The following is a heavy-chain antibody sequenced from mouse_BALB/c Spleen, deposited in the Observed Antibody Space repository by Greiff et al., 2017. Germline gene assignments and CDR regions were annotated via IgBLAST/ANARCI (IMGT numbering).Heavy chain of an antibody. CDR2: INPSSGYT. Sequence: QVQLQQSAAELARPGASVKMSCKASGYTFTSYTMHWVKQRPGQGLEWIGYINPSSGYTEYNQKFKDKTTLTADKSSSTAYMQLSSLTSEDSAVYYCAREGTSTMITMDYWGQGTSVTVSS. CDR3: AREGTSTMITMDY. J-gene: IGHJ4*01. V-gene: IGHV1-4*02. CDR1: GYTFTSYT. D-gene: IGHD2-4*01.